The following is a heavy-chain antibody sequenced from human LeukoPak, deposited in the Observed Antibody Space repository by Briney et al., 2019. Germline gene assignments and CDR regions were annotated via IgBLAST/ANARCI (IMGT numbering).Heavy chain of an antibody. D-gene: IGHD1-26*01. V-gene: IGHV3-53*01. Sequence: GGSLRLSCAASGFTFSSYWMSWVRQAPGKGLEWVSVIYSGGSTYYADSVKGRFTISRDNSKNTLYLQMNSLRAEDTAVYYCARGVGSGSRLRAGDYWGQGTLVTVSS. J-gene: IGHJ4*02. CDR3: ARGVGSGSRLRAGDY. CDR1: GFTFSSYW. CDR2: IYSGGST.